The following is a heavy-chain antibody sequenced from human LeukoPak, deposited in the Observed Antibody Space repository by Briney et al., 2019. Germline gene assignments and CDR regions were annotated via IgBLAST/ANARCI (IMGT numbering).Heavy chain of an antibody. CDR3: ARRYYDFWSGYYTVASYYMDV. CDR2: IKQDGSEK. CDR1: GFTFNSYW. Sequence: SGGSLRLSCAASGFTFNSYWMSWVRQAPGKGLEWVANIKQDGSEKYYVDSVKGRFTISRDNAKNSLYLQMNSLRAEDTAVYYCARRYYDFWSGYYTVASYYMDVWGKGTTVTVSS. J-gene: IGHJ6*03. V-gene: IGHV3-7*01. D-gene: IGHD3-3*01.